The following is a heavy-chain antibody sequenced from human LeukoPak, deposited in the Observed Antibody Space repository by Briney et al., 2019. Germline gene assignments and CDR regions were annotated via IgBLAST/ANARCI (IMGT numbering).Heavy chain of an antibody. D-gene: IGHD3-22*01. CDR1: GYTFTGYY. CDR3: AYDSSGYYYVAFDY. Sequence: ASVKVSCKASGYTFTGYYMHWVRQAPGQGLEWMGWINPNSGGTNFAQKFQGRVTMTRDTSINTAYMELSRLRSDDTAVYYCAYDSSGYYYVAFDYWGQGTLVTVSS. J-gene: IGHJ4*02. CDR2: INPNSGGT. V-gene: IGHV1-2*02.